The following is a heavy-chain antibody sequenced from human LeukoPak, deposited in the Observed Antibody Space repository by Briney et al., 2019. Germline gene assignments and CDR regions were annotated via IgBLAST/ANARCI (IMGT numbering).Heavy chain of an antibody. CDR2: IKQDGSEK. CDR1: GFTVSSNY. D-gene: IGHD2-2*01. CDR3: ARVSSTSDAHYYYYMDV. J-gene: IGHJ6*03. Sequence: GGSLRLSCAASGFTVSSNYMSWVRQAPGKGLEWVANIKQDGSEKYYVDSVKGRFTISRDNAKNSLYLQMNSLRAEDTAVYYCARVSSTSDAHYYYYMDVWGKGTTVTISS. V-gene: IGHV3-7*04.